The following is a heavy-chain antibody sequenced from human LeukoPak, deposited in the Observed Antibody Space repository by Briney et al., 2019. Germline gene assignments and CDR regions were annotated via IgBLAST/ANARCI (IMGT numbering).Heavy chain of an antibody. J-gene: IGHJ3*02. CDR1: RFTFNDYY. Sequence: GRSLRLSCAASRFTFNDYYTSWVSQPPGKGLERVSYISSRGRTIYYADSVQGRFTISRDNGENSLYLRMNSLRVEDTALYYCARGSDWNAFDSWGQGTVVTVS. CDR2: ISSRGRTI. D-gene: IGHD3/OR15-3a*01. CDR3: ARGSDWNAFDS. V-gene: IGHV3-11*01.